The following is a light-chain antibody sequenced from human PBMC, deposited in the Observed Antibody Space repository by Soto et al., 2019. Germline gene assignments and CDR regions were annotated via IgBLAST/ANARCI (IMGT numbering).Light chain of an antibody. CDR1: QTISSW. CDR3: QESYSFLWGT. Sequence: IQMTKSPSTLSASVGDRVTITCRASQTISSWLAWYQQKPGKAPKLLIYKASTLKSGVPLRFSGSGSGTDFTLTISSLEPEDFATYYCQESYSFLWGTCGQGTKVDI. V-gene: IGKV1-5*03. CDR2: KAS. J-gene: IGKJ1*01.